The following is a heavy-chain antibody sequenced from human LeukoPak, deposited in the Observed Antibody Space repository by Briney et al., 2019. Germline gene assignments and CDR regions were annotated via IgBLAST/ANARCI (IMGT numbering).Heavy chain of an antibody. CDR2: IIPILGIA. V-gene: IGHV1-69*04. Sequence: SVKVSCKASGCTFTTYGVNWVRQAPGQGLEWMGRIIPILGIANYAQKFQGRVTITADKSTSTAYMELSSLRSEDTAVYYCARMIETAYDSSGYDYWGQGTLVTVSS. J-gene: IGHJ4*02. D-gene: IGHD3-22*01. CDR1: GCTFTTYG. CDR3: ARMIETAYDSSGYDY.